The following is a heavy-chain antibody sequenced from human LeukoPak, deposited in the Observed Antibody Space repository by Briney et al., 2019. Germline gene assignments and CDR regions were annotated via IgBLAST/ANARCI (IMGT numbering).Heavy chain of an antibody. Sequence: ASVKVSCKASGYTFTGYYMRWVRQAPGQGLEWMGWINPNSGGTNYAQKFQGRVTMTWDTSISTAYMELSRLRSDDTAVYYCARATWSGYYRVHRFDPWGQGTLVTVSS. V-gene: IGHV1-2*02. CDR3: ARATWSGYYRVHRFDP. CDR2: INPNSGGT. J-gene: IGHJ5*02. D-gene: IGHD3-3*01. CDR1: GYTFTGYY.